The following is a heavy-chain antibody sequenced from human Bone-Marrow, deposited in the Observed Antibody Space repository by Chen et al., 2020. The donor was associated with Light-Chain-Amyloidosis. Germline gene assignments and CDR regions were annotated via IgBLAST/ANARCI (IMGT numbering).Heavy chain of an antibody. J-gene: IGHJ5*02. CDR3: ARAVDYSNYGWFDP. CDR2: VYYSGRT. CDR1: GGSTRSSSHY. V-gene: IGHV4-39*01. Sequence: QVQLQESGRGLMKPSETLSLTCSVSGGSTRSSSHYWGWIRQPPRKGLEWIGSVYYSGRTYYSPSLKSRVSISIDTSKNQFTLRLTSVTAADSAGYFCARAVDYSNYGWFDPWGQGTLVTVSS. D-gene: IGHD4-4*01.